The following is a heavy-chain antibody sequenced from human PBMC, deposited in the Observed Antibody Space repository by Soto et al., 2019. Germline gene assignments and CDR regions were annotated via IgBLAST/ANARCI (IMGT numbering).Heavy chain of an antibody. CDR3: AKAVYCSSTSCSRPADY. CDR1: GFTFSSYG. J-gene: IGHJ4*02. Sequence: GGSLRLSCAASGFTFSSYGTHWVRQAPGKGLEWVAVISYDGSNKYYADSVKGRFTISRDNSKNTLYLQMNSLRAEDTAVYYCAKAVYCSSTSCSRPADYWGQGTLVTVSS. D-gene: IGHD2-2*01. CDR2: ISYDGSNK. V-gene: IGHV3-30*18.